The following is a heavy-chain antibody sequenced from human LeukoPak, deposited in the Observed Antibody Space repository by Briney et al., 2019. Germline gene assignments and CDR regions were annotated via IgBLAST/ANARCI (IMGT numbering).Heavy chain of an antibody. D-gene: IGHD4-23*01. J-gene: IGHJ4*02. CDR2: IYYSRST. Sequence: PSETLSLTCTVSGGSISSSSYYWGWIRQPPGKGLEWIGSIYYSRSTYYNPSLKSRVTISVDTSKNQFSLKLSSVTAADTAVYYCARGARETLHFDYWGQGTLVTVSS. CDR3: ARGARETLHFDY. CDR1: GGSISSSSYY. V-gene: IGHV4-39*07.